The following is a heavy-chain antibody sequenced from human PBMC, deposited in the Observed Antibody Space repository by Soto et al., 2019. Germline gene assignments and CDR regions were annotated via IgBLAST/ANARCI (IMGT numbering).Heavy chain of an antibody. CDR3: AKTAYYYYGMDV. J-gene: IGHJ6*04. CDR1: GFTFSSYG. D-gene: IGHD6-25*01. CDR2: ISYDGSNK. V-gene: IGHV3-30*18. Sequence: QVQLVESGGGVVQPGRSLRLSCAASGFTFSSYGMHWVRQAPGKGLEGVAVISYDGSNKYYADSVKGRFTISRDNSKNTLYLQMNSLRAEDTAVYYCAKTAYYYYGMDVWGKGNTVTVSS.